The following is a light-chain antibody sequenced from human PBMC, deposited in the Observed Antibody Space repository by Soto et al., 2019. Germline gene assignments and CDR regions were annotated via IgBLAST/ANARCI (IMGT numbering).Light chain of an antibody. CDR2: ATS. Sequence: DIPMTQSPSSLSASVGDRVTITCRASQSISTYLIWYQQKPGKAPKLLIYATSSLQSGVPSRFSGSGSGTDFTLTISSLQPEDFATYYCQRSYSTPPGTFGQGTKVEIK. CDR1: QSISTY. J-gene: IGKJ1*01. CDR3: QRSYSTPPGT. V-gene: IGKV1-39*01.